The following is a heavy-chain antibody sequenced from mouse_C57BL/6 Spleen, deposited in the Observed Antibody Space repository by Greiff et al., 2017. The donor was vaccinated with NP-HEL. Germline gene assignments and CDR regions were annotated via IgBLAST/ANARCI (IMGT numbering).Heavy chain of an antibody. Sequence: QVQLKQPGTELVKPGASVKLSCKASGYTFTSYWMHWVKQRPGQGLEWIGNINPSNGGTNYNEKFKSKATLTVDKSSSTAYMQLSSLTSEDAAVYYCAREAYDGYSWFAYWGQGTLVTVSA. V-gene: IGHV1-53*01. CDR1: GYTFTSYW. D-gene: IGHD2-3*01. CDR2: INPSNGGT. CDR3: AREAYDGYSWFAY. J-gene: IGHJ3*01.